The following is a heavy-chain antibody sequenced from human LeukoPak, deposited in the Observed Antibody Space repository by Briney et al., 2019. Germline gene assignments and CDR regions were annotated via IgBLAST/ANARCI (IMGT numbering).Heavy chain of an antibody. CDR2: ISYDGSNK. V-gene: IGHV3-30*04. CDR3: ARESDKPYFDY. CDR1: GFTFSSYA. Sequence: GGSLRLSCAASGFTFSSYAIHWVRQAPGKGLEWVTVISYDGSNKYYADSVKGRFTISRDNSKNTLYLEMNSLRAEDTAVYYCARESDKPYFDYWGQGTLVTVSS. J-gene: IGHJ4*02.